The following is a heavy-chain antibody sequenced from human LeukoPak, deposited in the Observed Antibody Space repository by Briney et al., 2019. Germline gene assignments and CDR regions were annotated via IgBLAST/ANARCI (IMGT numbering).Heavy chain of an antibody. V-gene: IGHV4-39*07. CDR2: IYYSGST. D-gene: IGHD3-10*01. CDR3: ARDRTVRGEGLDY. CDR1: GGSISSSSYY. Sequence: KASETLSLTCTVSGGSISSSSYYWGWIRQPPGKGLEWIGSIYYSGSTYYNPSLKSRVTISVDTSKSQFSLKLSSVTAADTAVYYCARDRTVRGEGLDYWGQGTLVTVSS. J-gene: IGHJ4*02.